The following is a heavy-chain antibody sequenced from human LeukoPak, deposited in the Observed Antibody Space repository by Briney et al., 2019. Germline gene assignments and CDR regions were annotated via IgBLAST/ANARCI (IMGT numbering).Heavy chain of an antibody. CDR1: GFTFSSYW. Sequence: PGGSLRLSCAASGFTFSSYWMTWVRQAPGKGLEWVANIKQDGSEKYYVDSVKGRFAISRDNAKNSLYLQMNSLRGEDTALYYCARGWLSSGYYPGGNYWGQGTLVTVSS. V-gene: IGHV3-7*04. D-gene: IGHD3-22*01. CDR2: IKQDGSEK. J-gene: IGHJ4*02. CDR3: ARGWLSSGYYPGGNY.